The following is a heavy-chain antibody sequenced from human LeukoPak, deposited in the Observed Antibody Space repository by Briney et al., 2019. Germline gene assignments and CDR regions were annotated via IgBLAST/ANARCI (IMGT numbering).Heavy chain of an antibody. CDR3: ARTVFGPPYYFDY. CDR2: VSYTGST. J-gene: IGHJ4*02. D-gene: IGHD3-3*01. Sequence: SETLSLTCTVSGGSISGYYWNWIRQPPGKGLEWIGYVSYTGSTYYNPSLKSRVTISVDMSKNHFSLNLISVTAADTAVYYCARTVFGPPYYFDYWGQGTLVTVSS. CDR1: GGSISGYY. V-gene: IGHV4-59*08.